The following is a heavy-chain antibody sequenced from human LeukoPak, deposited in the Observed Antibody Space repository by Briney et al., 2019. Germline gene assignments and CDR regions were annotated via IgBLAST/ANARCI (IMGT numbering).Heavy chain of an antibody. CDR3: ARGLLSGATVDY. D-gene: IGHD5-18*01. Sequence: ASVKVSCKASGYTFTGYYMHWVRQAPGQGLEWMGWINPNSGGTNYAQKLQGWVTMTRDTSISTAYMELSRLRSDDTAVYYCARGLLSGATVDYWGQGTLVTVSS. CDR2: INPNSGGT. CDR1: GYTFTGYY. J-gene: IGHJ4*02. V-gene: IGHV1-2*04.